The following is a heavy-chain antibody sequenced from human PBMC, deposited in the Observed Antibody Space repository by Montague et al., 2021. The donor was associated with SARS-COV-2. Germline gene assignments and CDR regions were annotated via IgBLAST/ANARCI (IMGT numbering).Heavy chain of an antibody. CDR2: IYWDDDK. Sequence: PALVKPTQTLTLTCTFSGFSLTTSGVGVGWIRQPPGKAPECLALIYWDDDKRYSPSLKSRLTITKDTSKNQVVLTMTNMDPVDTATYYCARTTVTTTGSDNFDDWDRGTLVTGSS. D-gene: IGHD4-17*01. V-gene: IGHV2-5*02. J-gene: IGHJ4*02. CDR3: ARTTVTTTGSDNFDD. CDR1: GFSLTTSGVG.